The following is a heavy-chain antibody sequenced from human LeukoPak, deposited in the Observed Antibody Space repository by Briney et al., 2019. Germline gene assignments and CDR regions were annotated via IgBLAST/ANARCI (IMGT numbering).Heavy chain of an antibody. V-gene: IGHV4-31*03. J-gene: IGHJ4*02. CDR1: GGSISSGGYY. D-gene: IGHD3-22*01. CDR3: ARARKTTPYYYDSSGYYPHFDY. Sequence: PSETLSLTCTVSGGSISSGGYYWSWLRQHPGRGLEWIGYIYYSGSTYYTPSLKSRVTISVDTSNNQFSLKLSSVTAADTAVYYCARARKTTPYYYDSSGYYPHFDYWGQGTLVSVSS. CDR2: IYYSGST.